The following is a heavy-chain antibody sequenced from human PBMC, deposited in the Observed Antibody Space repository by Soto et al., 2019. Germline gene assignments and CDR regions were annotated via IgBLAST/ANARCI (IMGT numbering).Heavy chain of an antibody. V-gene: IGHV1-69*18. CDR1: GGTFTNYA. D-gene: IGHD5-12*01. CDR2: SVPVYGTP. J-gene: IGHJ4*02. Sequence: QVQLVQSGAEVKKPGSSVKVSCKASGGTFTNYAINWVRQAPGQGLEWMGSSVPVYGTPHFAQRFLGRATITADESTSTAYMELRNLGSDDTAIYYCAIDSRYGYNYLNYPDYWGQGTLVTVSS. CDR3: AIDSRYGYNYLNYPDY.